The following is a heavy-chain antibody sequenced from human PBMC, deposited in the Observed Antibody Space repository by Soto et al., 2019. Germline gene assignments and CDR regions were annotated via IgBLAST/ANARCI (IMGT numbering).Heavy chain of an antibody. D-gene: IGHD3-3*01. CDR1: GGSFSGYY. V-gene: IGHV4-34*01. CDR2: INHSGST. J-gene: IGHJ6*02. Sequence: SETLSLTCAVYGGSFSGYYWSWIRQPPGKGLEWIGEINHSGSTNYNPSLKSRVTISVDTSKNQFSLKLSSVTAADTAVYYCAGGMKRITIFGVVRLGMDVWGQGTTVTVSS. CDR3: AGGMKRITIFGVVRLGMDV.